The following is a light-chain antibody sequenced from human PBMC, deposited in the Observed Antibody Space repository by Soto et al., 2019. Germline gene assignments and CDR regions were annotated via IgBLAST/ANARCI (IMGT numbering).Light chain of an antibody. CDR1: QSISNW. CDR2: KAS. Sequence: DIQMTQSPSTLPASVGDRVTITGRASQSISNWLAWYQQTKGTAPKVLIYKASTLKSGVPSRFSGMGSGTEFTLPLSSLQTDDFATYYCQHYNSYSEAFGQGTKVDI. J-gene: IGKJ1*01. CDR3: QHYNSYSEA. V-gene: IGKV1-5*03.